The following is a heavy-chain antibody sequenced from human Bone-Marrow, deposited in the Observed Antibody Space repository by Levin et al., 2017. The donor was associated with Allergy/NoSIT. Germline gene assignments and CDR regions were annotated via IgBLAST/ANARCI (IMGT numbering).Heavy chain of an antibody. V-gene: IGHV3-33*01. CDR2: IWYDGSNK. CDR3: ARMRMDIAAAGTLNWFDP. CDR1: GFTFSSYG. Sequence: GESLKISCAASGFTFSSYGMHWVRQAPGKGLEWVAVIWYDGSNKYYADSVKGRFTISRDNSKNTLYLQMNSLRAEDTAVYYCARMRMDIAAAGTLNWFDPWGQGTLVTVSS. D-gene: IGHD6-13*01. J-gene: IGHJ5*02.